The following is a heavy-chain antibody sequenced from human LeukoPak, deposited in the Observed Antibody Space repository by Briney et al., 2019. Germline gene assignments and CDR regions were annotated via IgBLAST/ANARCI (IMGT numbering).Heavy chain of an antibody. V-gene: IGHV1-18*04. CDR2: ISAYNGNT. Sequence: ASVKVSCKASGYTFTSYGTSWVRQAPGQGLEWMGWISAYNGNTNYAQKLQGRVTMTTDTSTSTAYMELRSLRSDDTAVYYCARSGEYYDILSGYLPVDYWGQGTLVTVSS. J-gene: IGHJ4*02. D-gene: IGHD3-9*01. CDR1: GYTFTSYG. CDR3: ARSGEYYDILSGYLPVDY.